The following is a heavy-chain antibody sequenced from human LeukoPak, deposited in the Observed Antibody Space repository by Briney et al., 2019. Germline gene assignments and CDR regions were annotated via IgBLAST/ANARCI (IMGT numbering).Heavy chain of an antibody. V-gene: IGHV4-39*07. CDR3: ARVALLRYFDWLLYFDY. CDR2: IFYSGST. Sequence: SETLSLTCTVSSGSISTSNYYWGWVRQPPGKALEWIGNIFYSGSTYYSPSLKSRVTISLDTSKNQFSLKLSSVTAADTAVYYCARVALLRYFDWLLYFDYWGQGTLVTVSS. CDR1: SGSISTSNYY. J-gene: IGHJ4*02. D-gene: IGHD3-9*01.